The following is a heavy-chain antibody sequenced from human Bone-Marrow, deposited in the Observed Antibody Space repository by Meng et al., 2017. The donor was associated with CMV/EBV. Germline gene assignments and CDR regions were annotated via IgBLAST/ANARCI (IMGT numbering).Heavy chain of an antibody. D-gene: IGHD6-6*01. Sequence: GSCYIFTTYWIGCVRPMPGKGLEWMGIIYPRDSIIRYNPSFQGHVTISADKSIRTAYLQWSSLKASDTAIYYCARRGGSSLHWFDPWGQGTLVTVSS. V-gene: IGHV5-51*01. CDR1: CYIFTTYW. CDR2: IYPRDSII. J-gene: IGHJ5*02. CDR3: ARRGGSSLHWFDP.